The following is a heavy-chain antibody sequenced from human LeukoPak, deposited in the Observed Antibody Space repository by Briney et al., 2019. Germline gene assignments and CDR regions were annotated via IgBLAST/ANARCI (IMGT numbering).Heavy chain of an antibody. CDR1: GFSFSDYG. Sequence: GGSLRLSCAASGFSFSDYGMNWVRRAPGKGLEWLSHINSNGAVISYADSVKGRFTISRDNSKNTLYLQMNSLRAEDTAVYYCARVLSAAADHDAFDIWGQGTMVTVSS. V-gene: IGHV3-48*01. D-gene: IGHD6-13*01. CDR3: ARVLSAAADHDAFDI. J-gene: IGHJ3*02. CDR2: INSNGAVI.